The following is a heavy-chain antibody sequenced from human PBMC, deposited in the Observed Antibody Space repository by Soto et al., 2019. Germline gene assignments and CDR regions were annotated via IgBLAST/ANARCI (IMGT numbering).Heavy chain of an antibody. V-gene: IGHV2-5*01. D-gene: IGHD4-17*01. J-gene: IGHJ4*02. CDR1: GFSLTTSGVA. CDR2: FYWNDDK. CDR3: AHRPPSTGDFYFDY. Sequence: KESGPTLVTPTQTLTLTCSFSGFSLTTSGVAVGWFRQPPGKAPEWLALFYWNDDKRYSPSLRSRLTVTGDSSKNQVVLTLANVDPVDSGTYYCAHRPPSTGDFYFDYWGQGTLVTVSS.